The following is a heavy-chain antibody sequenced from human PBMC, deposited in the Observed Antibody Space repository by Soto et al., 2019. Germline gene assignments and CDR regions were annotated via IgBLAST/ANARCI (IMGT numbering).Heavy chain of an antibody. CDR3: AQPLAPVPASPIFDS. J-gene: IGHJ4*02. Sequence: VQLLESGGTSVRPGGSLRLSCAASGFTFSKFAMSWVRQAPGKGLEWVSTISGSADITFNADSVKGRFTTSRDNSKNSRFVQMDSLRVEDTAVYYGAQPLAPVPASPIFDSWVQGPLLTVSS. V-gene: IGHV3-23*01. CDR2: ISGSADIT. CDR1: GFTFSKFA.